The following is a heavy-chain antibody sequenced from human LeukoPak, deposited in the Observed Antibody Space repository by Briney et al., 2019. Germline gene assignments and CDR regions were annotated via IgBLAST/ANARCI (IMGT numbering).Heavy chain of an antibody. V-gene: IGHV4-59*01. J-gene: IGHJ3*01. CDR3: ARAYSGSYFDF. Sequence: SETLSLTCTVSAGSISSYYWSWIRQPPGKGLEWIGYIYYSGSTNYNPSLKSRVTISVDTSKNQFSLKLSSVTAADTAVYYCARAYSGSYFDFWGQGTMVTVSS. CDR2: IYYSGST. D-gene: IGHD1-26*01. CDR1: AGSISSYY.